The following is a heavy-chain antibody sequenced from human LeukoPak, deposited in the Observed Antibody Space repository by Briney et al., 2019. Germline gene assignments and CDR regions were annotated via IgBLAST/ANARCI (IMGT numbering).Heavy chain of an antibody. J-gene: IGHJ4*02. CDR1: GDSMTSDY. D-gene: IGHD6-13*01. CDR2: VYDNGNT. V-gene: IGHV4-59*01. Sequence: SETLSLTCTVSGDSMTSDYWNWLRQSPGKGLEWFGYVYDNGNTAYNPSLRSRVTISLDTSKSQFSLSLASMTAADTAVYYCARGLPGSSWHLGYWGQGILVTVSS. CDR3: ARGLPGSSWHLGY.